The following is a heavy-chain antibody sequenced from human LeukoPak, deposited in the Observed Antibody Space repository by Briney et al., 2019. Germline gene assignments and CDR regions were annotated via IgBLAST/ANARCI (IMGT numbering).Heavy chain of an antibody. CDR2: IYYSGST. Sequence: SETLSLTCTVSGGSISSSSYYWGWLRQPPGTGLEWIGSIYYSGSTYYNPSLKSRVTISVDTSKNQFSLKLSSVTAADTAVYYCTQYSSSINWFDPWGQGTLVTVSS. CDR1: GGSISSSSYY. V-gene: IGHV4-39*01. CDR3: TQYSSSINWFDP. J-gene: IGHJ5*02. D-gene: IGHD6-6*01.